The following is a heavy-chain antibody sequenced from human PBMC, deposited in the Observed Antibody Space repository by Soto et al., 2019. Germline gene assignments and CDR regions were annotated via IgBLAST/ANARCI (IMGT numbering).Heavy chain of an antibody. J-gene: IGHJ6*02. D-gene: IGHD7-27*01. V-gene: IGHV3-30*03. Sequence: QVQLVESGGGEVQPGTSLRLSCIASGFIFSNNGMHWVRQAPGKGLEWVALVSHDGRKTFYADSVKGRLTIYRDNSKNTVYQHKNNLRPEDTAVYRCARDLRQGASGATVYGMDVWGQGTTVTVSS. CDR1: GFIFSNNG. CDR3: ARDLRQGASGATVYGMDV. CDR2: VSHDGRKT.